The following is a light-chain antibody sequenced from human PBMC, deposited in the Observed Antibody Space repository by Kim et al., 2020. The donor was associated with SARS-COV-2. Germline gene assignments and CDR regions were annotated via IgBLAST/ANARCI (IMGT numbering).Light chain of an antibody. Sequence: DIQMTQSPSTLSASGGDRVTITCRASQTINSWLAWYQQKPGKAPKVLIYKASTLERGVPSSFSGSESGTEFTLTISSLQPEDFATYSSVQYRNYPWTFCRGTKVYIK. J-gene: IGKJ1*01. V-gene: IGKV1-5*03. CDR3: VQYRNYPWT. CDR2: KAS. CDR1: QTINSW.